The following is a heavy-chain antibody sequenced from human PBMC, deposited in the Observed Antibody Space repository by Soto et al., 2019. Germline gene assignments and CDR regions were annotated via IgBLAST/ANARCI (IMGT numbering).Heavy chain of an antibody. CDR1: GGSISSSSYY. V-gene: IGHV4-39*02. CDR3: AREPPPKRSGWYRGWFDP. CDR2: IYYSGST. Sequence: LSLTCTVSGGSISSSSYYWGWIRQPPGKGLEWIGSIYYSGSTYYNPSLKSRVTISVDTSKNQFSLKLSSVTAADTAVYYCAREPPPKRSGWYRGWFDPWGQGTQVTVLL. D-gene: IGHD6-19*01. J-gene: IGHJ5*02.